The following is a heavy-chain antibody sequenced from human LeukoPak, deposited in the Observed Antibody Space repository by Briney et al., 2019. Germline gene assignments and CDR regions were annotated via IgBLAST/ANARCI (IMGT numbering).Heavy chain of an antibody. Sequence: ASVKVSCMASGYKFTRYYLHWVRQAPGQGLEWMGGINPNFGGTHYAQKFRGRVTMNRDTSINTAYMELRSLTSDDTAVYYCAKADSHRGYSYATLAYYYMDVWGEGTTVTVSS. J-gene: IGHJ6*03. CDR2: INPNFGGT. CDR1: GYKFTRYY. V-gene: IGHV1-2*02. CDR3: AKADSHRGYSYATLAYYYMDV. D-gene: IGHD5-18*01.